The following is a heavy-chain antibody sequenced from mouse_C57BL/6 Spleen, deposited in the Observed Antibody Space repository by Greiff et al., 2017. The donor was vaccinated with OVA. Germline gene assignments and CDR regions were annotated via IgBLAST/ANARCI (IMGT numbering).Heavy chain of an antibody. V-gene: IGHV1-52*01. D-gene: IGHD1-1*01. Sequence: QVQLQQPGAELVRPGSSVKLSCKASGYTFTSYWMHWARQGPIQGLEWIGNIDPSASETHYNQKFRDKATLTVDKSSSTAYMQLSSLTSEGSAVYCCARSGYYGSSHNWYFDVWGRGTTVTVSS. CDR1: GYTFTSYW. J-gene: IGHJ1*03. CDR2: IDPSASET. CDR3: ARSGYYGSSHNWYFDV.